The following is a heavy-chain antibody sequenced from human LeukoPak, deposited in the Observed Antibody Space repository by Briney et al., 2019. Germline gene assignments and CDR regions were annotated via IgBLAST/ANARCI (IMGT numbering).Heavy chain of an antibody. D-gene: IGHD3-10*01. CDR2: IYYSGST. CDR3: ARGGYYGSGNDFRFDP. J-gene: IGHJ5*02. Sequence: SETLSLTCTVSGGSISSTAYYWGWIRQPPGKGLEWIGNIYYSGSTYYNPSLKSRVTISVDTSKNQFSLKLSSVTAADTAVYYCARGGYYGSGNDFRFDPWGQGTLVTVSS. CDR1: GGSISSTAYY. V-gene: IGHV4-39*07.